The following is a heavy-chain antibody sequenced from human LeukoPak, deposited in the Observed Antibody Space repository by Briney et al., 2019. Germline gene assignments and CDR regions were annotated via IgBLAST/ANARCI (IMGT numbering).Heavy chain of an antibody. J-gene: IGHJ6*03. Sequence: GGSLRLSCVASGFTFSNYWMSWVRQAPGKGLECVANIKEDGSEKYYVDSVKGRFTISRDNAKNSLYLQMNSLRAEDTAVYYCARWGRDIVVVPAASSAYYYYYYMDVWGKGTTVTISS. V-gene: IGHV3-7*01. D-gene: IGHD2-2*01. CDR3: ARWGRDIVVVPAASSAYYYYYYMDV. CDR2: IKEDGSEK. CDR1: GFTFSNYW.